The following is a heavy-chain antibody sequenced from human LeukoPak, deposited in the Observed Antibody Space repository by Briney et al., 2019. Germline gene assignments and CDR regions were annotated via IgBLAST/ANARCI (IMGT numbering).Heavy chain of an antibody. CDR2: IGHGGST. V-gene: IGHV4-30-2*01. J-gene: IGHJ4*02. Sequence: SETLSLTCAVSGGSISSGGYSWSWIRQPPGKGLQWIGEIGHGGSTNYNPSLASRVTISLDTSKNQFSLRLNSVTAADTALYYCARGPAGGDNTGYYDNWAQGILVTVSS. D-gene: IGHD3-22*01. CDR3: ARGPAGGDNTGYYDN. CDR1: GGSISSGGYS.